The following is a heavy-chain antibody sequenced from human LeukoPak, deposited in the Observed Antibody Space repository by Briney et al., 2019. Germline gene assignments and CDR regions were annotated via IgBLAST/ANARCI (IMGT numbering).Heavy chain of an antibody. CDR3: ARDRAYNTFDY. Sequence: PGGPLRLSCAASGFTFSSSWMTWVRQAPGKGLEWVANIKEDGSQKNYVDSVKGRFTISRDNAKNSLYLQMNSLRVEDTAVYYCARDRAYNTFDYWGQGTLVTVSS. J-gene: IGHJ4*02. CDR2: IKEDGSQK. V-gene: IGHV3-7*01. D-gene: IGHD2-21*01. CDR1: GFTFSSSW.